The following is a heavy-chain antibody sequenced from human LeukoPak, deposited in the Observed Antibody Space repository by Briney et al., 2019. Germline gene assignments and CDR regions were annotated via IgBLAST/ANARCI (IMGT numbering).Heavy chain of an antibody. Sequence: GGSLRLSCAASGFTFSSYSMNWVRQAPGKGLEWVSSISSSSSYIYYADSVKGRFTISRDNAKNSLYLQMNSLRAEDTAVCYCARAMTGVLYGSGSFWGQGTLVTVSS. CDR2: ISSSSSYI. D-gene: IGHD3-10*01. J-gene: IGHJ4*02. CDR1: GFTFSSYS. V-gene: IGHV3-21*01. CDR3: ARAMTGVLYGSGSF.